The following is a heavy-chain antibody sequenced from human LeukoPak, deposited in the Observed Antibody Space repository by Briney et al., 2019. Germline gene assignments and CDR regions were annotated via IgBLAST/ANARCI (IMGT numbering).Heavy chain of an antibody. D-gene: IGHD6-13*01. Sequence: GGSLRLSCAASGFTFSSYSMNWVRQAPGKGLEWVSYISSSSSTIYYADSVKGRFTISRDNAKNSLYLQMNSLRAEDTAVYYCARVGEDIAAAGDYWGQGTLVTVSS. J-gene: IGHJ4*02. CDR1: GFTFSSYS. CDR2: ISSSSSTI. CDR3: ARVGEDIAAAGDY. V-gene: IGHV3-48*01.